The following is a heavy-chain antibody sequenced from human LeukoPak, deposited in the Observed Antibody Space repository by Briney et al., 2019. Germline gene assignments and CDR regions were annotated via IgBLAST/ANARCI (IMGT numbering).Heavy chain of an antibody. J-gene: IGHJ3*02. CDR3: PKACRYGYVWVSYSYSGAFDM. V-gene: IGHV1-69*04. Sequence: ASVKVSCKASGGTFSSYAISWVRQAPGQGLEWMGRIIPIFGIANYAQKFQGRVTITADKSTSTAYMELSSLRSEDPAVYYCPKACRYGYVWVSYSYSGAFDMWGKETMVSLS. CDR2: IIPIFGIA. CDR1: GGTFSSYA. D-gene: IGHD3-16*02.